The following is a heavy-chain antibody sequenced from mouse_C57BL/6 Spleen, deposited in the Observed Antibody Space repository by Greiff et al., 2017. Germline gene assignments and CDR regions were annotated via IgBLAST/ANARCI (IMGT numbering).Heavy chain of an antibody. V-gene: IGHV5-16*01. D-gene: IGHD2-5*01. Sequence: EVKLMESEGGLVQPGRSMKLSCTASGFTFSDYYMAWVRQVPEKGLEWVANINYDGSSTYYLDSLKSRFIISRDNAKNILYLQMSSLKSEDTATYYCARAIYYSNYFDYWGQGTTLTVSS. CDR1: GFTFSDYY. CDR3: ARAIYYSNYFDY. CDR2: INYDGSST. J-gene: IGHJ2*01.